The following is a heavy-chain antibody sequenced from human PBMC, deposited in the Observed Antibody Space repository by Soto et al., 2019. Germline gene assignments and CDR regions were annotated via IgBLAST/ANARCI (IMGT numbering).Heavy chain of an antibody. CDR3: GRCSSTSCHLGSDY. Sequence: QVQLVESGGGVVQPGRSLRLSCAASGFTFSSYAMNWVRQAPGKGLEWVALISYDGNNKYYADSVKGRFTISRDSSKNKPYLQMNSLRDADAAFYYCGRCSSTSCHLGSDYWGQGTLVTVSS. V-gene: IGHV3-30-3*01. CDR1: GFTFSSYA. D-gene: IGHD2-2*01. J-gene: IGHJ4*02. CDR2: ISYDGNNK.